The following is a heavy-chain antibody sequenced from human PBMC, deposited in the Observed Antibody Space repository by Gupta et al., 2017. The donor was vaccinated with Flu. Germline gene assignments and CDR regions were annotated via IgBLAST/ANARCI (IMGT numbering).Heavy chain of an antibody. Sequence: GKGLEWVAVISYDGSNKYYADSVKGRFTISRDNSKNTLYLQMNSLRAEDTAVYYCAKGINIVVVVAATYFDYWGQGTLVTGSS. V-gene: IGHV3-30*18. J-gene: IGHJ4*02. D-gene: IGHD2-15*01. CDR3: AKGINIVVVVAATYFDY. CDR2: ISYDGSNK.